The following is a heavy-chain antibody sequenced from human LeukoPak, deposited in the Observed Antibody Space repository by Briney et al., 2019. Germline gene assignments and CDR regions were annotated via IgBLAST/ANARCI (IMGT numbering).Heavy chain of an antibody. V-gene: IGHV4-59*04. J-gene: IGHJ3*02. D-gene: IGHD3-22*01. CDR2: IYYSGST. CDR3: AAITMIAVDAFDI. Sequence: SETLSLTCTVSGGSISSYYWSWIRQPPGKGLEWIGYIYYSGSTYYNPSLKSRVTISVDTSKNQFSLKLSSVTAADTAVYYCAAITMIAVDAFDIWGQGTMVTVSS. CDR1: GGSISSYY.